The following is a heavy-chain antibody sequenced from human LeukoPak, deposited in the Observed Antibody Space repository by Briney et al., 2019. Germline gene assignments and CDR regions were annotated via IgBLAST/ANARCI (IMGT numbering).Heavy chain of an antibody. J-gene: IGHJ5*02. CDR2: IWYDGTNK. Sequence: PGRSLRLSCAASGFTFSSYGMHWVRQAPGKGLEWVALIWYDGTNKYYADSVKGRFTISRDNSKNTLYLQMNSLRAEDTAVYYCARVNSYRGWFDPWGQGTLVTVSS. CDR3: ARVNSYRGWFDP. V-gene: IGHV3-33*08. D-gene: IGHD1-26*01. CDR1: GFTFSSYG.